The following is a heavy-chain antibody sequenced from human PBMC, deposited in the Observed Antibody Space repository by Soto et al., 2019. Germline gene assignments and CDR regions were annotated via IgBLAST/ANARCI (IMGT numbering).Heavy chain of an antibody. D-gene: IGHD6-19*01. CDR2: PYYRSKWYY. V-gene: IGHV6-1*01. J-gene: IGHJ4*02. CDR1: GDSVSNNSAA. Sequence: PPQTLSLTCAISGDSVSNNSAAWNWIRQSQSRGLEWLGRPYYRSKWYYDYAVSVKSRITINPDTSKNQFSLQLNSVTPEDTAVYFCVRVPDSRGWFGLYYCAQGTLVPVSS. CDR3: VRVPDSRGWFGLYY.